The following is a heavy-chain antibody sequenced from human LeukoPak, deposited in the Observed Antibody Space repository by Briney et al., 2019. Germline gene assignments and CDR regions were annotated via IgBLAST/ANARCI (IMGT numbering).Heavy chain of an antibody. CDR2: INPNSGGT. J-gene: IGHJ5*02. Sequence: GASVKVSCKASGYIFTGYYMHWVRQAPGQGLEWMGWINPNSGGTNYAQKFQGRVTMTRDTSISTAYMELSRLRSDDTAVYYCARDVALNMVRGLGWFDPWGQGTLVTVSS. CDR3: ARDVALNMVRGLGWFDP. V-gene: IGHV1-2*02. D-gene: IGHD3-10*01. CDR1: GYIFTGYY.